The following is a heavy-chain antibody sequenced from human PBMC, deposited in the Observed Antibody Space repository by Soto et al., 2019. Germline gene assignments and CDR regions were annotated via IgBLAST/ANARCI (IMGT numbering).Heavy chain of an antibody. Sequence: SETLSLTCSVSGGSISSGYYYWSWIRNPPGNGLEWIGNIYYSGNTYYNPSLKSRLIISIYTSKNQFYLKVGSVTAADTAVYYCASSSIYGIDVWGQG. J-gene: IGHJ6*02. CDR3: ASSSIYGIDV. CDR1: GGSISSGYYY. CDR2: IYYSGNT. V-gene: IGHV4-30-4*01. D-gene: IGHD3-9*01.